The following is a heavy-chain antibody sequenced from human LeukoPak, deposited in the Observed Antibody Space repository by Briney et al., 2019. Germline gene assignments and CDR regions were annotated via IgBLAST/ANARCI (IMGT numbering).Heavy chain of an antibody. CDR2: VSHDGRIK. CDR1: GFTFRNYG. J-gene: IGHJ1*01. Sequence: PGGSLRLSCAASGFTFRNYGMQWVRQAPGKGLEWLAVVSHDGRIKIYADSVKGRFTISRDNSKNTLDLEMFSLRTEDTAVYYCAKEPNSFTSGWYFQDWGQGALVIVSS. CDR3: AKEPNSFTSGWYFQD. D-gene: IGHD2-2*01. V-gene: IGHV3-30*18.